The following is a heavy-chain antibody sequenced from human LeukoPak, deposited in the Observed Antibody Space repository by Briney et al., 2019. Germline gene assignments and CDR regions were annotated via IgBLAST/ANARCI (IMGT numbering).Heavy chain of an antibody. CDR3: AKDGTKTNIVVVVAAERDY. D-gene: IGHD2-15*01. CDR1: GFTFSSYA. Sequence: GGSLRLSCAASGFTFSSYAMSRVRQAPGRGLEWVSAISGSGGSTYYADSVKGRFTISRDNSKNTLYLQMNSLRAEDTAVYYCAKDGTKTNIVVVVAAERDYWGQGTLVTVSS. V-gene: IGHV3-23*01. J-gene: IGHJ4*02. CDR2: ISGSGGST.